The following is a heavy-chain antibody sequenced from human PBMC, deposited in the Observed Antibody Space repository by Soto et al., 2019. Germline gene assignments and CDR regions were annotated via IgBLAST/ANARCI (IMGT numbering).Heavy chain of an antibody. J-gene: IGHJ6*02. Sequence: QVQLVQSGAEVKKPGSSVKVSCKASGGTFSSYAISWVRQAPGQGLEWMGGIIPIFGTANYAQKFQGRVTITPDKSTSSAYMELSSLRSEDTAVYYSARASVVVVAATSLVSDYYYYGMDVWGQGTTVTVSS. V-gene: IGHV1-69*06. D-gene: IGHD2-15*01. CDR1: GGTFSSYA. CDR3: ARASVVVVAATSLVSDYYYYGMDV. CDR2: IIPIFGTA.